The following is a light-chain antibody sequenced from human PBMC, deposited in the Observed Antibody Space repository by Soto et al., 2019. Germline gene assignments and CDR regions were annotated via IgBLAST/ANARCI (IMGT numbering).Light chain of an antibody. V-gene: IGLV2-14*01. CDR3: SSYRTSSTYV. J-gene: IGLJ1*01. Sequence: QSALTQSASVSASPGQSITISCTGTSSDIGYYNYVSWYQQHPGKAPKLIIYDVINRPSGVSNRFSGSKSDNTASLTISGLQAEDEADYYCSSYRTSSTYVFGSGTKVTVL. CDR1: SSDIGYYNY. CDR2: DVI.